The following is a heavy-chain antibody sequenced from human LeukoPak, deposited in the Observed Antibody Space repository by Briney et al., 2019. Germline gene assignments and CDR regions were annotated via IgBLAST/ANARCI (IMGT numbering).Heavy chain of an antibody. V-gene: IGHV3-30*02. J-gene: IGHJ4*02. Sequence: GGSLRLSCAASGFTFSSYGMHWVRQAPGKGLEWVAFIRYDGSNKYYADSVKGRFTISRDNSKNTLYLQMNSLRAEDTAVYYCAKEYHYYDSSGYYHDYWGQGTLVTVSS. CDR3: AKEYHYYDSSGYYHDY. D-gene: IGHD3-22*01. CDR2: IRYDGSNK. CDR1: GFTFSSYG.